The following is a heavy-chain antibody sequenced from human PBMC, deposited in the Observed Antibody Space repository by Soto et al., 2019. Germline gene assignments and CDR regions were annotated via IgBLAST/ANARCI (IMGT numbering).Heavy chain of an antibody. CDR3: VRXCGTTLCNGVATRTFDY. V-gene: IGHV3-48*03. CDR1: RFTFSFYE. J-gene: IGHJ4*02. D-gene: IGHD5-12*01. CDR2: ISTSGSTV. Sequence: GGSLRLSCAASRFTFSFYEMHWFRQAPGKGLEWVSYISTSGSTVYYADPVKGRFTVSRDNTRNSLYLQMDSLRDEDTALYYCVRXCGTTLCNGVATRTFDYWGQGTLVTVSS.